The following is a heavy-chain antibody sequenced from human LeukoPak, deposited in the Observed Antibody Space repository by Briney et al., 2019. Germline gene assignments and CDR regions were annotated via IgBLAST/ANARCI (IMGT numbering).Heavy chain of an antibody. V-gene: IGHV4-59*01. CDR2: IYYSGST. Sequence: SETLSLTCTVSGGSISSYYWSWIRQPPGKGLEWIGYIYYSGSTNYNPSLKSRVTISVDTSKNQFSLKLSSVTAADTAVYYCARDGIAAAGTSAFDIWGQGTMVTVSS. CDR3: ARDGIAAAGTSAFDI. CDR1: GGSISSYY. D-gene: IGHD6-13*01. J-gene: IGHJ3*02.